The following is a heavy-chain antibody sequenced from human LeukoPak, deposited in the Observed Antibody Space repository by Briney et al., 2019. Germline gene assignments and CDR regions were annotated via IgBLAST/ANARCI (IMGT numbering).Heavy chain of an antibody. D-gene: IGHD3-10*01. CDR2: ISYDGSNK. Sequence: GGSLRLSCAASGFTFSSYAMHWVRQAPGKGLEWVAVISYDGSNKYYADSVKGRFTISRDNSKNTLYLQMNSLRAEDTAVYYCAIMVRGVVGAFDIWGQGTMVTVSS. CDR3: AIMVRGVVGAFDI. CDR1: GFTFSSYA. V-gene: IGHV3-30-3*01. J-gene: IGHJ3*02.